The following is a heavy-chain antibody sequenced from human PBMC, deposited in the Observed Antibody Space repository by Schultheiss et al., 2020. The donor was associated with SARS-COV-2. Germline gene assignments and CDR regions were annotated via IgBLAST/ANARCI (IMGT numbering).Heavy chain of an antibody. V-gene: IGHV3-15*01. J-gene: IGHJ4*02. CDR2: IKSKTDGGTT. CDR1: GFTFSNAW. Sequence: GGSLRLSCAASGFTFSNAWMSWVRQAPGKGLEWVGRIKSKTDGGTTDYAAPVKGRFTISRDDSKNTLYLQMNGLKTEDTAVYYCTTDLPMTTVTTLGYWGQGTLVTVSS. D-gene: IGHD4-17*01. CDR3: TTDLPMTTVTTLGY.